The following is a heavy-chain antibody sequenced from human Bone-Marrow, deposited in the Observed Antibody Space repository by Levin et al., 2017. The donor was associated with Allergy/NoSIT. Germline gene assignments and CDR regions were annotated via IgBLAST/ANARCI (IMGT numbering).Heavy chain of an antibody. D-gene: IGHD3-3*01. Sequence: KSSETLSLTCTVSGASISTYFWSWIRQPPGKGLEWIGYIDYSGSTNYNPSLKSRVTISVDTSKNQFSLSLNSVTAADTAVYYCARAFLEWIPPSYFYQYYMDVWGRGTKVTVAS. J-gene: IGHJ6*03. V-gene: IGHV4-59*01. CDR3: ARAFLEWIPPSYFYQYYMDV. CDR2: IDYSGST. CDR1: GASISTYF.